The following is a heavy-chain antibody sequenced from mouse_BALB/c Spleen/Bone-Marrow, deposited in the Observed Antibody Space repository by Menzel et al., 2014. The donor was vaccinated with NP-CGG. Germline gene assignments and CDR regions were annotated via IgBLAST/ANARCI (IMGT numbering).Heavy chain of an antibody. CDR1: GYTFTSYW. CDR3: TRDGSPFAY. J-gene: IGHJ3*01. Sequence: VQLQHSGAELVRPGASVKLSCKASGYTFTSYWINWVKQRPGQGLEWIGNIYPSDSYTNYNQKFKDKATLTVDKSSSTAYMQLSSPTSEDSAVYYCTRDGSPFAYWGQGALVTVSA. CDR2: IYPSDSYT. D-gene: IGHD2-3*01. V-gene: IGHV1-69*02.